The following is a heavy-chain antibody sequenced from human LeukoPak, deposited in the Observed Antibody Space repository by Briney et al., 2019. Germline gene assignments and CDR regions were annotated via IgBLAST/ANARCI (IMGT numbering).Heavy chain of an antibody. CDR3: ARELSYYDILTGYSSLDAFDI. D-gene: IGHD3-9*01. J-gene: IGHJ3*02. CDR2: IYHNGNT. Sequence: PSETLSLTCTVSGYSISSGYYWGWIRQPPGKGLEWIGSIYHNGNTFYNPSLKSRITISVDTSKNQFSLKLSSVTAADTAVYYCARELSYYDILTGYSSLDAFDIWGQGTMVTVSS. V-gene: IGHV4-38-2*02. CDR1: GYSISSGYY.